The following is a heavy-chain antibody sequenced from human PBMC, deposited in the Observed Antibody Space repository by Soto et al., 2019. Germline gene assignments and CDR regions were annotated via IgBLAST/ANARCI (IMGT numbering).Heavy chain of an antibody. D-gene: IGHD3-10*01. J-gene: IGHJ6*02. CDR2: ISYDGSNK. V-gene: IGHV3-30*18. Sequence: GGSLRLSCAASGFTFSSYGMHWVRQAPGKGLEWVAVISYDGSNKYYADSVKGRFTISRDNSKNTLYLQMNSLRAEDTAVYYCAKARNQTRPLSIWFGESYYYYGMDVWGQGTTVTVSS. CDR1: GFTFSSYG. CDR3: AKARNQTRPLSIWFGESYYYYGMDV.